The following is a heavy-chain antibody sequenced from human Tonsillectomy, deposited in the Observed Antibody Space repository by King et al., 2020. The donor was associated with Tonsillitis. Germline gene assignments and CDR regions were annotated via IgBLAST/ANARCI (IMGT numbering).Heavy chain of an antibody. V-gene: IGHV3-7*03. CDR1: GFTFSSYW. CDR3: AREISGLVHGRVGVYFDY. J-gene: IGHJ4*02. D-gene: IGHD6-19*01. CDR2: IKQDGSEK. Sequence: VQLVESGGGLVQPGGSLRLSCAGSGFTFSSYWMSWVRQAPGKGLEWVANIKQDGSEKYFVDSVKGRFTISRDNAKNSLYLQMNSLRAEDTAVYYCAREISGLVHGRVGVYFDYWGQGTLVTVSS.